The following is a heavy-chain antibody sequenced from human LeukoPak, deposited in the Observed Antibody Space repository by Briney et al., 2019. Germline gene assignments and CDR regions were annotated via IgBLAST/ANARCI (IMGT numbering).Heavy chain of an antibody. V-gene: IGHV3-30*18. D-gene: IGHD4-17*01. Sequence: GGSLRLSCAASGFSSSTYGMHWARQAPGKGLEWVATISYDGSNKYYGDSMKGRFTISRDNSKNTLYLQMNSLRAEDTAVYYCAKDGIDYGDYAYYFDYWGQGTLVTVSS. J-gene: IGHJ4*02. CDR1: GFSSSTYG. CDR2: ISYDGSNK. CDR3: AKDGIDYGDYAYYFDY.